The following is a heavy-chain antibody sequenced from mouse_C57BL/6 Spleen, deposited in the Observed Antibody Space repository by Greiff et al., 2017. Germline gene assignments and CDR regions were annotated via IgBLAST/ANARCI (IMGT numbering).Heavy chain of an antibody. Sequence: EVQLQQSGAELVRPGASVKLSCTASGFNIKDYYMHWVKQRPEQGLEWIGRIDPEDGDTEYAPKFQGKATMTADPSSHTAYLQLSSLTSEDTAVYYCTTFGYYGSSSYYFDYWGQGTTLTVSS. CDR2: IDPEDGDT. CDR1: GFNIKDYY. CDR3: TTFGYYGSSSYYFDY. D-gene: IGHD1-1*01. J-gene: IGHJ2*01. V-gene: IGHV14-1*01.